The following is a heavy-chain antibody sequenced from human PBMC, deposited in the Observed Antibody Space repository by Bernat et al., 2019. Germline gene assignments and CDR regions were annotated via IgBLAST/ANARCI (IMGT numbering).Heavy chain of an antibody. CDR2: ISYDGSNK. CDR3: AKEGWLKLYYFDY. V-gene: IGHV3-30*18. J-gene: IGHJ4*02. CDR1: GFTFSSYG. D-gene: IGHD5-24*01. Sequence: QVQLVESGGGVVQPGRSLRLSCAASGFTFSSYGMHWVRQAPGKGLEWVAVISYDGSNKYYADSVKGRFTISRDNSKNTLYLQMNSLRAEDTAVYYCAKEGWLKLYYFDYWRQGTLVTVAS.